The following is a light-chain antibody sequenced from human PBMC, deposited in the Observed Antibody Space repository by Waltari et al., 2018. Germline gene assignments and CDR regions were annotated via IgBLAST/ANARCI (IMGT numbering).Light chain of an antibody. Sequence: SLELTQPPSVSVSPGQTATNPCSGHSFADQFVCWYQQKPGPSPLLVIYKDSKRPSEIPERYSGSNSGNTATLTISGTQAVDEADYYCQAWDSNTHVVFGGGTKLTVL. CDR3: QAWDSNTHVV. V-gene: IGLV3-1*01. J-gene: IGLJ2*01. CDR2: KDS. CDR1: SFADQF.